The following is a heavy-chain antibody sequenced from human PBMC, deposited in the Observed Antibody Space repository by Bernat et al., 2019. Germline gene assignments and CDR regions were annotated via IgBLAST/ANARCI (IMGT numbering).Heavy chain of an antibody. CDR2: IYYSGST. V-gene: IGHV4-39*01. D-gene: IGHD2-8*01. CDR1: GGSISSSSYY. J-gene: IGHJ4*02. Sequence: QLQLQASGPGLVKPSETLSLTCTVSGGSISSSSYYWGWIRQPPGKGLEWIGSIYYSGSTYYNPSLKSRVTISVDTSKNQFSLKLSSVTAADTAVYYCARRAGGLIDYWGQGTLVTVSS. CDR3: ARRAGGLIDY.